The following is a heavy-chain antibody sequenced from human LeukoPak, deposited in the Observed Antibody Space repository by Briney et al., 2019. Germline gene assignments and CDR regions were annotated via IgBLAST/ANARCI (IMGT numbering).Heavy chain of an antibody. D-gene: IGHD6-19*01. J-gene: IGHJ3*02. CDR1: GFTFSSYS. CDR2: ISSSSSTI. V-gene: IGHV3-48*01. CDR3: ARDRQWLVRRFDAFDI. Sequence: GGSLRLSCAASGFTFSSYSMNWVRQAPGKGLEWVSYISSSSSTIYYADSVKGRFTISRDNAKNSLYLQMNSLRAEDTAVYYCARDRQWLVRRFDAFDIWGQGTMVTVSS.